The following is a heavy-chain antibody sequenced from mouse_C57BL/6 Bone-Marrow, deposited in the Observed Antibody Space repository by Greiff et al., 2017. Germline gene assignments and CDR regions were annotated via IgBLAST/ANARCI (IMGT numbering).Heavy chain of an antibody. Sequence: QVQLQQPGAELVKPGASVKMSCKASGYTFTSYWITWVKQRPGQGLEWIGDIYPTSGRTNYNEKFKSKAILTVDTSSNTAYMQLIGLTSEDSAVFYCARSGPLGRSVDYWGQGTTLTVSS. CDR1: GYTFTSYW. CDR2: IYPTSGRT. J-gene: IGHJ2*01. CDR3: ARSGPLGRSVDY. D-gene: IGHD4-1*01. V-gene: IGHV1-55*01.